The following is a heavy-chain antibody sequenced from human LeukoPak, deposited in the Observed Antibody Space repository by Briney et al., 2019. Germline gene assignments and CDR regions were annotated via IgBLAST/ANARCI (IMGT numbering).Heavy chain of an antibody. J-gene: IGHJ6*02. D-gene: IGHD3-22*01. CDR3: ARDSSGASYYYGLDV. CDR1: GGSISSGSYY. V-gene: IGHV4-61*02. CDR2: IYTSGST. Sequence: SQTLSLTCTVSGGSISSGSYYWSWIRRPAGTGLVWIGRIYTSGSTNYNPSLESRVTISVDTSKNQFSLKLSSVTAADTAVYYCARDSSGASYYYGLDVWGQGTTVTVSS.